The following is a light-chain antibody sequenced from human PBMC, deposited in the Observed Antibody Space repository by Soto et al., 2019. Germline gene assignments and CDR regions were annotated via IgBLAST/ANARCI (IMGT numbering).Light chain of an antibody. CDR1: SSDVGGYNY. CDR3: SSYTTSNTRQIV. V-gene: IGLV2-14*03. CDR2: DVS. J-gene: IGLJ1*01. Sequence: QSVLTQPASVSGSPGQSINISCTGTSSDVGGYNYVSWYQHHPGKAPKLIIYDVSNRPSGVSNPFSGSKSGNTASLTISGLQPGDEADYYCSSYTTSNTRQIVFGTGTKVT.